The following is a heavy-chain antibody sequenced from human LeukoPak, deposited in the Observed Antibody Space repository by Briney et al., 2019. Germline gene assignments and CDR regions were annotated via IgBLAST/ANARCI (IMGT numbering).Heavy chain of an antibody. CDR1: GFTFSSYA. Sequence: PGGSLRLSCAASGFTFSSYAMTWIRQAPGKGLEWVSYVSSSGSTIYYADSVKGRFTISRDNAKNSLYLQMNSLRAEDTAVYYCARRRNAGIDYWGQGTLVTVSS. D-gene: IGHD2/OR15-2a*01. CDR2: VSSSGSTI. CDR3: ARRRNAGIDY. V-gene: IGHV3-11*01. J-gene: IGHJ4*02.